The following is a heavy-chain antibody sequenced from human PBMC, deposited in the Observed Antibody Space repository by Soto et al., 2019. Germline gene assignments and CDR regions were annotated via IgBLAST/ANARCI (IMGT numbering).Heavy chain of an antibody. CDR3: ATLNPSDAFDI. CDR2: IYHSGST. J-gene: IGHJ3*02. Sequence: QLQLQESGSGLVKPSQTLSLTCAVSGGSISSGGYSWSWIRQPPGKGLEWIGYIYHSGSTYYNPSLKSRVTRSVDRSKNQFSLKLSSVTAADTAVYYCATLNPSDAFDIWGQGTMVTVSS. CDR1: GGSISSGGYS. V-gene: IGHV4-30-2*01.